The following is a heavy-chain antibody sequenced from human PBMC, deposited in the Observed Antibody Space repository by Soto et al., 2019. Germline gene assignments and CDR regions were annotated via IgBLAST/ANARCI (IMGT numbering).Heavy chain of an antibody. V-gene: IGHV4-31*03. J-gene: IGHJ6*02. CDR2: IYYSGST. CDR3: ARDRKGLRGRYYYGMDV. Sequence: NPSETLSLTCTVSGGSISSGGYYWSWIRQHPGKGLEWIGYIYYSGSTYYNPSLKSRVTISVDTSKNQFSLKLSSVTAADTAVYYCARDRKGLRGRYYYGMDVWGQGTTVTVSS. D-gene: IGHD2-8*01. CDR1: GGSISSGGYY.